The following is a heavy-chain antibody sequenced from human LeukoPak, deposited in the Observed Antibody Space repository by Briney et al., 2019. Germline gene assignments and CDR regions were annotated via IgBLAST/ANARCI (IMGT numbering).Heavy chain of an antibody. V-gene: IGHV4-39*07. Sequence: SETLSLTCTVSGGSISSSSYYWGWIRQPPGKGLEWIGSIYYSGSTYYNPSLKSRVTISVDTSKNQFSLKLSSVTAADTAVYYCAREGRGITGTYDYWGQGTLVTVSS. J-gene: IGHJ4*02. CDR3: AREGRGITGTYDY. CDR1: GGSISSSSYY. D-gene: IGHD1-20*01. CDR2: IYYSGST.